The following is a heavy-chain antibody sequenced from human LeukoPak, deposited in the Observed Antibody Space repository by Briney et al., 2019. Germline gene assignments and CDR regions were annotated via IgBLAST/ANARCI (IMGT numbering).Heavy chain of an antibody. CDR3: ARDYYASGPLFMGV. V-gene: IGHV4-31*03. CDR2: IYSSGST. CDR1: GDSISTGGYY. D-gene: IGHD3-10*01. J-gene: IGHJ6*02. Sequence: SQTLSLTCTVSGDSISTGGYYWNWIRQHPGKGLEWIGYIYSSGSTYYNPSLRSRVTISADASKSQFSLNLRSVTAADTAVYYCARDYYASGPLFMGVWGQGTTVTVSS.